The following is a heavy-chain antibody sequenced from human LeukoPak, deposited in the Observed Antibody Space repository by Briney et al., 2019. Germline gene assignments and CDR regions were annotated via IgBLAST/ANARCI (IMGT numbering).Heavy chain of an antibody. CDR1: GFTFSSYA. J-gene: IGHJ4*02. CDR2: ISGSGGST. Sequence: PGGSLRLSCAASGFTFSSYAMSWVRQAPGKGLEWVSAISGSGGSTYYADSVKGRFTISRDNSKITLYLQMNSLRDEDTAVYYCAKDPHYFGSGSYYDYFDYWGQGTLVTVSS. CDR3: AKDPHYFGSGSYYDYFDY. V-gene: IGHV3-23*01. D-gene: IGHD3-10*01.